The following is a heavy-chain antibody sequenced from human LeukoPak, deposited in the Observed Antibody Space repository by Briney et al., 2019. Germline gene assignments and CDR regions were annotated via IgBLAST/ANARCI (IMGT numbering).Heavy chain of an antibody. J-gene: IGHJ3*02. CDR2: IGTSSTTI. CDR1: GFTFSSYT. V-gene: IGHV3-48*01. Sequence: GGSLRLSCAASGFTFSSYTMNWVRQPPGKGLEWVSNIGTSSTTIYYADSVKGRFTISRDNSKNTLYLQMNSLRAEDTAVYYCAKGAQSSSRWNAFDIWGQGTMVTVSS. D-gene: IGHD2-2*01. CDR3: AKGAQSSSRWNAFDI.